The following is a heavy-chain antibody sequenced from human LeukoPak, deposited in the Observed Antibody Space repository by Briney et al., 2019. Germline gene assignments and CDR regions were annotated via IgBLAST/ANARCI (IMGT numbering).Heavy chain of an antibody. CDR3: ARANAFDI. V-gene: IGHV4-4*02. CDR2: INHSGST. Sequence: PSETLSLTCAVSGGSISSSNWWSWVRQPPGKGLEWIGEINHSGSTNYNPSLKSRVTISVDTSKNQFSLKLSSVTAADTAVYYCARANAFDIWGQGTMVTVSS. J-gene: IGHJ3*02. CDR1: GGSISSSNW.